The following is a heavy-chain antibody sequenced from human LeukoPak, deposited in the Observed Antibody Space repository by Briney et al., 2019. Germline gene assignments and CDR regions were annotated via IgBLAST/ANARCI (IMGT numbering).Heavy chain of an antibody. J-gene: IGHJ5*02. D-gene: IGHD4-17*01. V-gene: IGHV4-4*07. CDR1: GGTISSYY. CDR2: IHTSGST. CDR3: ARSGDYGDYVGWFDP. Sequence: PSETLSLTCIVSGGTISSYYWSWIRQPAGKGLEWIGRIHTSGSTNYNPSLTSRVTMSVDTSKNQFSLKLTSVTAADTAVYYCARSGDYGDYVGWFDPWGQGTLVTVSS.